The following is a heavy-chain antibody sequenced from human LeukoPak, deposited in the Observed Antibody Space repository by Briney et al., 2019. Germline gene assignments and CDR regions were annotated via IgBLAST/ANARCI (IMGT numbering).Heavy chain of an antibody. D-gene: IGHD1-26*01. CDR3: ARGGVGPTSLSGY. CDR2: ISSDGTNT. Sequence: PGGSLRLSCAASGFMFRTFAMHWVRQAPGKGLEYVSAISSDGTNTYYADAVKGRFTISRDNSKNTLSLQMGSLRAEDSAVYFCARGGVGPTSLSGYWGQGTLVTVSS. CDR1: GFMFRTFA. J-gene: IGHJ4*02. V-gene: IGHV3-64*02.